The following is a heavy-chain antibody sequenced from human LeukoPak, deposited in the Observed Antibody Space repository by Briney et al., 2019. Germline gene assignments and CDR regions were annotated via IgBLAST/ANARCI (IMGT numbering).Heavy chain of an antibody. Sequence: ASVNVSRKASGYHFISYGIHWVRQAPGQGLEWVGWISAYNGAREVAQNLRGRVTVTTDTSTSTAYMELRSLGSGDTAVYYCIRDFRGLNNRNDQLDYWGQGTLVTVSS. D-gene: IGHD1-1*01. CDR3: IRDFRGLNNRNDQLDY. CDR2: ISAYNGAR. CDR1: GYHFISYG. V-gene: IGHV1-18*01. J-gene: IGHJ4*02.